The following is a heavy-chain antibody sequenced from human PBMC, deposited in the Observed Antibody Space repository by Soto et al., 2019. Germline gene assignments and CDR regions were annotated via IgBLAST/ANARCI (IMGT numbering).Heavy chain of an antibody. CDR1: GFTLSGYA. D-gene: IGHD6-6*01. J-gene: IGHJ6*03. CDR2: ISSNGVGT. V-gene: IGHV3-64*01. CDR3: ARRARPDFYYMDV. Sequence: GRSLRLSCAASGFTLSGYAMDWVRQVPGKGLEYVSGISSNGVGTYYANSVQGRFTISRDNSKNTVYLQMGSLRPEDMAVYYCARRARPDFYYMDVWRKGTTVPVSS.